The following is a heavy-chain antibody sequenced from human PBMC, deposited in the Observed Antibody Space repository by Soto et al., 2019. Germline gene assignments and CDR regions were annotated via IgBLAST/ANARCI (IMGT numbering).Heavy chain of an antibody. V-gene: IGHV3-48*02. CDR1: GFTFSSYS. CDR2: ISSSSSTI. Sequence: GGSLRLSCAASGFTFSSYSMNWVRQAPGKGLEWVSYISSSSSTIYYADSVKGRFTISRDNAKNSLYLQMNSLRDEDTAVYYCARELTPYDFWSGYYSDDNWFDPWGQGTLVTVSS. J-gene: IGHJ5*02. CDR3: ARELTPYDFWSGYYSDDNWFDP. D-gene: IGHD3-3*01.